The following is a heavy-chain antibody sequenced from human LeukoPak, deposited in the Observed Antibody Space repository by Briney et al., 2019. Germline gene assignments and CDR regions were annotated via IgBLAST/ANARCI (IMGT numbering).Heavy chain of an antibody. V-gene: IGHV3-30*02. CDR1: GFTFSSYG. J-gene: IGHJ4*02. Sequence: GGSLRLSCAASGFTFSSYGMHWVRQAPGKGLEWVAFIRYDVSNKYYADSVKGRFTISRDNSKNTLYLQMNSLTAEDTAVYYCARDDYSSSWYYFDYWGQGTLVTVSS. D-gene: IGHD6-13*01. CDR3: ARDDYSSSWYYFDY. CDR2: IRYDVSNK.